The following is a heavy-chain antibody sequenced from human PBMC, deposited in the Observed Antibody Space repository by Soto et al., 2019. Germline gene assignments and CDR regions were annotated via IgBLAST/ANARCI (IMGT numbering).Heavy chain of an antibody. V-gene: IGHV2-5*02. J-gene: IGHJ4*02. CDR3: ANRVLRTVFGLVTTTAIYFDF. Sequence: QITLNESGPTQVKPRQTLTLTCTFSGFSLTTSGVGVGWIRQSPGKAPEWLALIYWDGDKRYSPSLKSRLTITKDTSKTQVVLTMADLDPADTATYYCANRVLRTVFGLVTTTAIYFDFWGQGTPVAVSS. CDR1: GFSLTTSGVG. D-gene: IGHD3-3*01. CDR2: IYWDGDK.